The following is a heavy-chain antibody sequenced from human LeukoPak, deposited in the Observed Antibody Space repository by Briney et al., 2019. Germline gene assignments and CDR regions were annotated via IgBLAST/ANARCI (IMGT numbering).Heavy chain of an antibody. CDR3: ARDLGLYDYGGNIDY. CDR2: IKQDGSEK. V-gene: IGHV3-7*01. CDR1: GFTFSSYW. Sequence: PGGSLRLSCAASGFTFSSYWMSWVRQAPGKGLEWVANIKQDGSEKYYVDSVKGRFTISRDNAKNSLYLQMNSLRAEDTAVYYCARDLGLYDYGGNIDYWGQGTLVTVSS. J-gene: IGHJ4*02. D-gene: IGHD4-23*01.